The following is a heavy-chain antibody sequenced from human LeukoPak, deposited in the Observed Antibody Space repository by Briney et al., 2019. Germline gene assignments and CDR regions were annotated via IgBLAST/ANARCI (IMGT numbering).Heavy chain of an antibody. V-gene: IGHV3-74*01. CDR2: INTDGSDA. Sequence: GGSLRLSCAGSGFTFSDTWMQWVRQAQGKGLMWVARINTDGSDAVYAGSVKGRFTISRDNTQNTLHLQMHSLRAEDTAMYYCARVYGGPFDLWGQGNLVTVSS. D-gene: IGHD4-23*01. CDR1: GFTFSDTW. CDR3: ARVYGGPFDL. J-gene: IGHJ4*02.